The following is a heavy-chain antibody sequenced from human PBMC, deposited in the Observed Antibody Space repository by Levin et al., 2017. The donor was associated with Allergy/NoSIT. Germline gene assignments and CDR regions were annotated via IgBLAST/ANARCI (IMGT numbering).Heavy chain of an antibody. CDR2: MSAYNGDT. CDR1: GYTFTTYG. D-gene: IGHD3-10*01. V-gene: IGHV1-18*01. CDR3: ARASRSRMVRGVIAVPGMHYFDY. J-gene: IGHJ4*02. Sequence: ASVKVSCKASGYTFTTYGISWVRQAPGQGLEWMGWMSAYNGDTNSAQKLQGRVIMTADTSTSTAYMELRSLRSDDTAVYYCARASRSRMVRGVIAVPGMHYFDYWGQGTLVTVSS.